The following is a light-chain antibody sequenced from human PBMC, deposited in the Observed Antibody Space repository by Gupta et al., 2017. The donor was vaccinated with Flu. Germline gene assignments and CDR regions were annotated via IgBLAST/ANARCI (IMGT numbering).Light chain of an antibody. CDR3: SSYSTVTASKV. CDR1: SSDIGAYNY. CDR2: EVT. Sequence: QSALTQPASVSGSPRQSITISCTGTSSDIGAYNYVSWYQQHPGKAPKLIIYEVTNRPSGISDRYSASKSGNTASLNISGLQTEDEADDYCSSYSTVTASKVFGGGIRVTVL. J-gene: IGLJ1*01. V-gene: IGLV2-14*01.